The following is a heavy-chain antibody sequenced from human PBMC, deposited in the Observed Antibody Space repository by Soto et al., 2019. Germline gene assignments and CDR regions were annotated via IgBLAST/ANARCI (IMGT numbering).Heavy chain of an antibody. CDR1: GFTFGDYA. D-gene: IGHD1-1*01. CDR2: IRSKAYGGTT. V-gene: IGHV3-49*03. J-gene: IGHJ6*03. CDR3: TRVRLEPYYYYYYMDV. Sequence: GGSLRLCCTASGFTFGDYAMSWFRQAPGKGLEWVGFIRSKAYGGTTEYAASVKGRFTISRDDSKSIAYLQMNSLKTEDTAVYYCTRVRLEPYYYYYYMDVWGKGTTVTVSS.